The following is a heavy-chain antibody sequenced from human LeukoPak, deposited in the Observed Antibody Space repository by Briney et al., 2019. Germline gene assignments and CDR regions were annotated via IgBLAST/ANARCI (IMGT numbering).Heavy chain of an antibody. CDR2: ISYGGIDK. CDR3: ARESWSDSVAFDI. J-gene: IGHJ3*02. V-gene: IGHV3-30*04. D-gene: IGHD3-3*01. Sequence: GRSLRLSCAASGFNFSSYAMHWVRQAPGEGLEWVGLISYGGIDKSYADSVKGRFTISRDSSKRTLYLQMNSLRAEDTAMYYCARESWSDSVAFDIWGLGTMVIVSS. CDR1: GFNFSSYA.